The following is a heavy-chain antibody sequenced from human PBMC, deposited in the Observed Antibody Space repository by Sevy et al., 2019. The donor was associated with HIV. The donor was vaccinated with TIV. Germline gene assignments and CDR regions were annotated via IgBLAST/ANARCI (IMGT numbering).Heavy chain of an antibody. CDR1: GYTFTSYY. J-gene: IGHJ3*02. D-gene: IGHD3-22*01. V-gene: IGHV1-46*03. CDR3: ARGGGDSSGYSEGYDTFDI. Sequence: ASVKVSCRASGYTFTSYYMHLVRQAPGQGLEWLGIINPSGGSTSYAQKFQGRVTMTRDTSTSTVYMELSSLRSDDTAVYYCARGGGDSSGYSEGYDTFDIWGQGTMVTVSS. CDR2: INPSGGST.